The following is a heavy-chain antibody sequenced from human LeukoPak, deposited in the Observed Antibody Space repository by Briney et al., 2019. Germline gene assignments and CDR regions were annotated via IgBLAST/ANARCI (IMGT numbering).Heavy chain of an antibody. V-gene: IGHV3-7*01. D-gene: IGHD3-10*02. CDR3: AELGITMIGGV. CDR2: IKEDGSEK. CDR1: GLTLSRYW. J-gene: IGHJ6*04. Sequence: GGSLRLSCAVSGLTLSRYWMTWVRQAPGKGLEWVANIKEDGSEKYYVDSVKGRFTISRDNAKNSLYLQMNSLRVEDTAVYYCAELGITMIGGVWGKGTTVTSSS.